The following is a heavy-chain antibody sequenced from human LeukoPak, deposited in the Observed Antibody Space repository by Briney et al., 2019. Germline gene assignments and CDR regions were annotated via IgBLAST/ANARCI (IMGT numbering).Heavy chain of an antibody. CDR3: ARDPVWGSGGDAFDI. V-gene: IGHV4-4*07. Sequence: SETLSLTCTVSGGSISSYYWSWIRQPAGKGLEWIGRIYTSGSTNYNPSLKSRVTMSVDTSKNQFSLKLSSVTAADTAVYYRARDPVWGSGGDAFDIWGQGTMVTVSS. D-gene: IGHD3-16*01. J-gene: IGHJ3*02. CDR2: IYTSGST. CDR1: GGSISSYY.